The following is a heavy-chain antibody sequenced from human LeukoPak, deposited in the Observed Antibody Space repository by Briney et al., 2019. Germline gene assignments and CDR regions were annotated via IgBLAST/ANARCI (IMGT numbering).Heavy chain of an antibody. CDR3: ALGHPGGEYSSSY. CDR2: IYYSGST. J-gene: IGHJ4*02. V-gene: IGHV4-39*01. D-gene: IGHD6-6*01. CDR1: GGSISSSSYY. Sequence: SETLSLTCTVSGGSISSSSYYWGWIRQPPGKGLEWIGSIYYSGSTYYNPSLKSRVTISVDTSKNQFSLKLSSVTAADTAVYYCALGHPGGEYSSSYWGQGTLVTVSS.